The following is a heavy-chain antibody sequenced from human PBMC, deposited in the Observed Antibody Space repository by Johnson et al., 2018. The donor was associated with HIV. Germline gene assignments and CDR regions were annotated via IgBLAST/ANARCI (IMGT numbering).Heavy chain of an antibody. D-gene: IGHD5-18*01. V-gene: IGHV3-30*19. Sequence: QVQLVESGGGVVQPGRSLRLSCVASGFRFSNYGIHWVRQAPGKGLEWVAVISYDGTNKYYAESVKGRFTISRDNSKNTLYLQMNSLRDEDTALYYCARDGAYSYFAFDMWGQGTMVTVSS. CDR3: ARDGAYSYFAFDM. CDR2: ISYDGTNK. CDR1: GFRFSNYG. J-gene: IGHJ3*02.